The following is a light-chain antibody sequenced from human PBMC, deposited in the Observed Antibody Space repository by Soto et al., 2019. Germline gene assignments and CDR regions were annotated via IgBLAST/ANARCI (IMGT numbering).Light chain of an antibody. CDR3: SSYTSSTTPYV. CDR1: SSDVGGHDF. J-gene: IGLJ1*01. V-gene: IGLV2-14*01. CDR2: EVS. Sequence: QSALTQPASVSGSPGQSITISCTGTSSDVGGHDFVSWYQQHPGKAPQLIFYEVSNRPSGVSNRFSASKSGNTASLTISGLQADDEADYYCSSYTSSTTPYVFGTGTKLTVL.